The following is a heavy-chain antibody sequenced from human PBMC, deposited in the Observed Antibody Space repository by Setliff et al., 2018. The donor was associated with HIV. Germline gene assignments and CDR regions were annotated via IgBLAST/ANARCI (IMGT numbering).Heavy chain of an antibody. D-gene: IGHD4-17*01. CDR2: VYISGTT. J-gene: IGHJ5*02. V-gene: IGHV4-61*02. CDR3: AREKNDYGGQNWLDP. Sequence: SETLSLTCTVSGVSITSGGYYWSWIRQPAGKRLEWIGRVYISGTTHYNPSLKSRVTIKLDMSKSQLSLFLTSVTAADTAVYYCAREKNDYGGQNWLDPWGQGTLVTVSS. CDR1: GVSITSGGYY.